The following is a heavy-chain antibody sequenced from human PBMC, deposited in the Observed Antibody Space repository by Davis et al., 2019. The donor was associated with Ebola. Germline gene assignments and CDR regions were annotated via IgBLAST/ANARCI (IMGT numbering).Heavy chain of an antibody. J-gene: IGHJ4*02. CDR3: AKDDYHSGSPFDY. CDR2: ISYDGSNK. V-gene: IGHV3-30*04. Sequence: GESLKISCAASGFTFSGYAMHWVRQAPGKGLEWVAVISYDGSNKYYADSVKGRFTISRDNSKNTLYLQMNSLRAEDTAVYYCAKDDYHSGSPFDYWGQGTLVTVSS. D-gene: IGHD1-26*01. CDR1: GFTFSGYA.